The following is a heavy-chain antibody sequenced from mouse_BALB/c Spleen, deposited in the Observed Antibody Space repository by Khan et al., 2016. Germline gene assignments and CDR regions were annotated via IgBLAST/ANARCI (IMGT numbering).Heavy chain of an antibody. V-gene: IGHV1S137*01. CDR3: ARGTTALFYALDY. J-gene: IGHJ2*01. D-gene: IGHD1-2*01. CDR2: ISTYYGDA. Sequence: QVQLQQSGAELVRPGVSVKISCKGSGYTFTDYDLHWVKQSHAKSLEWIGIISTYYGDATYNQKFKGKATMTVDKSSSTAYMELARLTSEDSAIYYCARGTTALFYALDYWAQGTTLTVSS. CDR1: GYTFTDYD.